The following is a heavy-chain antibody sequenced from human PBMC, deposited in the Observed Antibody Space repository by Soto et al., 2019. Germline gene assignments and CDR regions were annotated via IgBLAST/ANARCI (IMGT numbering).Heavy chain of an antibody. Sequence: PSETLSLTCSVSGGSISSSFWSWIRQPPGKELEWIGYISYSGSTTYNPSLKSRITLSVDTSKNQFSLRVASVTAADTAVYYCARGHRAMEYYYYYGMDFWGKGTTVTVSS. CDR1: GGSISSSF. CDR3: ARGHRAMEYYYYYGMDF. CDR2: ISYSGST. V-gene: IGHV4-59*01. J-gene: IGHJ6*04. D-gene: IGHD5-18*01.